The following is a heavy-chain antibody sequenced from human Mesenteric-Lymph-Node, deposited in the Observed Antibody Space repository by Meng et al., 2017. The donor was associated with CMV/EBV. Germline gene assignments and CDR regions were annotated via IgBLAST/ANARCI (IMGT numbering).Heavy chain of an antibody. CDR3: ASYCSSTSCPRMYFQH. D-gene: IGHD2-2*01. Sequence: GGSLRLSCAASGFTFSDYSLNWVRQAPGKGLEWVSSISSSSTIHYADSVKGRFTISRGNAENSVYLQMNSLRAEDTAVYYCASYCSSTSCPRMYFQHWGQGTLVTVSS. J-gene: IGHJ1*01. V-gene: IGHV3-69-1*02. CDR1: GFTFSDYS. CDR2: ISSSSTI.